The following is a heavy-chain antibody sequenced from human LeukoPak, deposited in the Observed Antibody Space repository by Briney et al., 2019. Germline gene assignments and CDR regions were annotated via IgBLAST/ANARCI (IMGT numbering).Heavy chain of an antibody. CDR3: ARHYLYGDSSWDS. D-gene: IGHD4-17*01. CDR2: THTSGRT. J-gene: IGHJ4*02. Sequence: SETLSLTCTVSGGTINSHYWSWIRQSPGEGLEWIAYTHTSGRTKYNPSPKSRVTISLDTSKNQVSLKLYSVTAADTAVYFCARHYLYGDSSWDSWGPGNLVIVSS. V-gene: IGHV4-4*09. CDR1: GGTINSHY.